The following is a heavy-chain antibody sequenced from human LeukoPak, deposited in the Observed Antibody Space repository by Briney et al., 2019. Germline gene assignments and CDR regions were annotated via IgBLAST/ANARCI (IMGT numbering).Heavy chain of an antibody. CDR2: IYDSGST. CDR1: GGSIRSSYYY. Sequence: PSETLSLTCTVSGGSIRSSYYYWGWIRQPPGKGLEWIGSIYDSGSTYYNPSLKSRVTISVDTSKNQFSLKLSSVTAADTAVYYCASALETYYYDSSGYYYSHWFDPWGQGTLVTVSS. J-gene: IGHJ5*02. D-gene: IGHD3-22*01. V-gene: IGHV4-39*07. CDR3: ASALETYYYDSSGYYYSHWFDP.